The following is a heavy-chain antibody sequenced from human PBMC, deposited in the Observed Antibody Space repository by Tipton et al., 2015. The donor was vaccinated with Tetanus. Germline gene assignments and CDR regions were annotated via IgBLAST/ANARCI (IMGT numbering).Heavy chain of an antibody. D-gene: IGHD3-10*01. CDR2: IYSSGST. CDR3: ARGTMVRGVIFLDY. CDR1: GGSITSYY. Sequence: TLSLTCTVSGGSITSYYWSWIRQPPGKGLEWIGYIYSSGSTNYSPSYNPSLKSRLTISADTSKNQVSLKLSSVTAADTAVYYCARGTMVRGVIFLDYWGQGTLVTVSS. J-gene: IGHJ4*02. V-gene: IGHV4-59*12.